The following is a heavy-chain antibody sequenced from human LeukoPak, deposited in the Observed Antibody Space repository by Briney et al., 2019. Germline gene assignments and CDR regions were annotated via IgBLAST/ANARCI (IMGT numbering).Heavy chain of an antibody. J-gene: IGHJ4*02. D-gene: IGHD6-6*01. CDR1: GGSISSYY. CDR3: ARGRAARTTIDY. V-gene: IGHV4-59*01. Sequence: SETLSLTCTVSGGSISSYYWSWIRQPPGKGLEWIGYIYYRGSTNYNPSLKSRVTISVDTSKNQFSLKLSSVTAADTAVYYCARGRAARTTIDYWGQGTLVTVSS. CDR2: IYYRGST.